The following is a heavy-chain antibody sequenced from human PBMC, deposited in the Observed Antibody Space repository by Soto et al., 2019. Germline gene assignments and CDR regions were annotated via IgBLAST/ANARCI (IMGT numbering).Heavy chain of an antibody. Sequence: ASVKVSCKASGYTFTSYDINWVRQATGQGLEWMGWMNPNSGNTGYAQKFQGRVTMTRNTSISTAYMELSSLRSEDTAVYYCAREYDILTGYPGENWFDPWGQGTLVTVSS. CDR2: MNPNSGNT. CDR1: GYTFTSYD. J-gene: IGHJ5*02. D-gene: IGHD3-9*01. V-gene: IGHV1-8*01. CDR3: AREYDILTGYPGENWFDP.